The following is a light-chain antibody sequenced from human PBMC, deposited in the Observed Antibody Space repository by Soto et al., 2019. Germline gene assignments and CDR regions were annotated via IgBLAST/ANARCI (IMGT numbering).Light chain of an antibody. CDR3: AAWDDSLSGS. CDR2: RNN. CDR1: SSNIGSNY. V-gene: IGLV1-47*03. Sequence: QSVLTQPPSASGTPGQRVTISCSGSSSNIGSNYVYWYQQLPGTAPKLLIYRNNQRPSGVPDRFSGSKSGTSASLAISGLWSEDEADYYCAAWDDSLSGSFCGGTQLTVL. J-gene: IGLJ2*01.